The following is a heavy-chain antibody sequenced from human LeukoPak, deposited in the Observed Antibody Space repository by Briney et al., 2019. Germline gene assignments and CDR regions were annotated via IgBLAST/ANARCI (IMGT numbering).Heavy chain of an antibody. D-gene: IGHD6-13*01. CDR3: AILKAATLDF. V-gene: IGHV1-2*02. CDR2: INPNSGGT. J-gene: IGHJ4*02. Sequence: ASVKVSCKASGYTFTGYYIHWVRQAPGQGLEWMGWINPNSGGTNDAQKFQGRVAMTRDTSISTAYMELSRLRSDDTAVYYCAILKAATLDFWGQGTLVTVSS. CDR1: GYTFTGYY.